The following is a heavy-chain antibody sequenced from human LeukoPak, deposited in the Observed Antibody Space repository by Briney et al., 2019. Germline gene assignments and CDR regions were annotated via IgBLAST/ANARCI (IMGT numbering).Heavy chain of an antibody. CDR3: ARDQVGVGATKPDY. CDR1: GFXFSSYG. J-gene: IGHJ4*02. Sequence: PGGSLRLSCVPSGFXFSSYGIHWVRQAPGKGLEWVAVIWYDGSNKYYADSVKGRFTISRDNSKNTLYLQMNSLRAEDTAVYYCARDQVGVGATKPDYWGQGTLVTVSS. CDR2: IWYDGSNK. D-gene: IGHD1-26*01. V-gene: IGHV3-33*08.